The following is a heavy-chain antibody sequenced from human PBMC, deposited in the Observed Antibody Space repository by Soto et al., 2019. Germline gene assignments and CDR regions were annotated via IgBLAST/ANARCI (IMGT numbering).Heavy chain of an antibody. CDR2: MSYDGSNE. V-gene: IGHV3-30-3*01. CDR3: ARDSILSGTTRPPPLDY. D-gene: IGHD4-17*01. J-gene: IGHJ4*02. CDR1: GFTVSSNA. Sequence: QVQLVESGGGVVQPGRSLRLSCEASGFTVSSNAMHWVRQAPGKGLEWVAVMSYDGSNEYYADSVKGRFTISRDNSKNTLYLQMNSLRAEDTAVYYCARDSILSGTTRPPPLDYWGQGTLVTFSS.